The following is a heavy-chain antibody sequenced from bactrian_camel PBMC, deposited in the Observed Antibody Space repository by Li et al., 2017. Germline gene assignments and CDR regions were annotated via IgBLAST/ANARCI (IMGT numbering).Heavy chain of an antibody. CDR1: GRNFDDFE. V-gene: IGHV3-2*01. Sequence: VQLVESGGGSVQAGETLRLSCTASGRNFDDFEMGWYRQAPGKGLEWVSSIYAEDGSTYYADSVKGRFTISKDNAKNTLYLQLNSLKTEDAAMYYCAAGYYIYEYKYWGQGTQVTVS. CDR3: AAGYYIYEYKY. CDR2: IYAEDGST. D-gene: IGHD2*01. J-gene: IGHJ4*01.